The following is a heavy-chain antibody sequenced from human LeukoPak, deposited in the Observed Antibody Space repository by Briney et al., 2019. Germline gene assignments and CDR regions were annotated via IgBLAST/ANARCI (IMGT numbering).Heavy chain of an antibody. V-gene: IGHV4-59*01. CDR3: ARSYSSSYLPYDY. Sequence: SSETLSLTCTASGGSISSYYWSWIRQPPGKGLEWIGYIYYSGSTNYNPSLKSRVTISVDTSKNQFSLKLSSVTAADTAVYCCARSYSSSYLPYDYWGQGTLVTVSS. CDR2: IYYSGST. J-gene: IGHJ4*02. CDR1: GGSISSYY. D-gene: IGHD6-13*01.